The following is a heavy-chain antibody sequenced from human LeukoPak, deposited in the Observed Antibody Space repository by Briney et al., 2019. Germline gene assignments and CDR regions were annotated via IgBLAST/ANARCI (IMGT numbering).Heavy chain of an antibody. D-gene: IGHD2-21*02. J-gene: IGHJ6*03. CDR1: GGSVSSTNYY. V-gene: IGHV4-61*02. Sequence: PSETLSLTCTVSGGSVSSTNYYWSWIRQPAGKGLEWIGCIYASGRTTYNPSLESRVTFSIDTSKNQFSLKLSSVTAADTAVYYCVRGYCGDDCYRYYYYYYTDVWGKGTTVTVSS. CDR3: VRGYCGDDCYRYYYYYYTDV. CDR2: IYASGRT.